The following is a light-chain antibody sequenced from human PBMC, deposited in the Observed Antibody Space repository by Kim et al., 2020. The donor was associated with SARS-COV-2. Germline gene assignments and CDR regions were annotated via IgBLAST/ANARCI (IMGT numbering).Light chain of an antibody. CDR3: SSYTSSNTLNYV. Sequence: SITFTCAGTSSDVGGSTYVACYQQHPHKTPRPIIYDVSNQRSEVFNRFSASKTDNSASLTISGLQAEDEADYYYSSYTSSNTLNYVFGTGTKVTVL. J-gene: IGLJ1*01. CDR1: SSDVGGSTY. V-gene: IGLV2-14*03. CDR2: DVS.